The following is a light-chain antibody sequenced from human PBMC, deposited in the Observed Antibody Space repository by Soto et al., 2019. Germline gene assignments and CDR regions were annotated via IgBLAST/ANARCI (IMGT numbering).Light chain of an antibody. CDR2: GAS. CDR1: QSVSSNY. CDR3: QQYGSSPLT. J-gene: IGKJ4*01. V-gene: IGKV3-20*01. Sequence: EIVLTQSPGTLSLSPGERATLSCRASQSVSSNYLAWYQQKPGQAPRLLIYGASSGSTGIPDRFSGSGSGTDFTLTISRLEPEDFAVYHWQQYGSSPLTFGGGTKVEIK.